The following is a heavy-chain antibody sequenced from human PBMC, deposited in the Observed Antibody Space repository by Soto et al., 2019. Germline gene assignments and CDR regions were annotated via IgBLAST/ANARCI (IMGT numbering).Heavy chain of an antibody. Sequence: EVQLVESGGGLVKPGGSLRLSCAASGFSFRSYYLNWVRQAPGRGLEWVSSISPSSSFLSYADSVKGRLTISRDNAKSSVHLQMNSLRAEDTAVYFCARVGTDYGSGSPYYSDYWGQGTLVTVSS. CDR3: ARVGTDYGSGSPYYSDY. CDR2: ISPSSSFL. J-gene: IGHJ4*02. V-gene: IGHV3-21*06. D-gene: IGHD3-10*01. CDR1: GFSFRSYY.